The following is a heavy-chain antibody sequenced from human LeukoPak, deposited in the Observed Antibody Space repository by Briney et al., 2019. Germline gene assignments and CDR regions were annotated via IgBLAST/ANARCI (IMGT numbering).Heavy chain of an antibody. V-gene: IGHV3-7*01. CDR2: IKQDGSLK. J-gene: IGHJ4*02. Sequence: GGSLRLSCAAYGFTFSSYGINWVRQAPGKGPEWVANIKQDGSLKHYLDSVKGRFTISRDNTKNSLILQMDSLRAEDTAVYYCARWTGVVDSWGQGTLVTVSS. D-gene: IGHD2-15*01. CDR3: ARWTGVVDS. CDR1: GFTFSSYG.